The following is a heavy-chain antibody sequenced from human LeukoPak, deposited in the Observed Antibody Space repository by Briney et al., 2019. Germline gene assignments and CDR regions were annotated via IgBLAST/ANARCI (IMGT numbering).Heavy chain of an antibody. CDR3: ARGYSSSWHHYYYYMDV. Sequence: KPGGSLTLSCAASGFTFSSYSMNWIRQAPGKGLEWVSSISSSSSYIYYADSVKGRFTISRDNAKNSLYLQMNSLRAEDTAVYYCARGYSSSWHHYYYYMDVWGKGTTVTVSS. CDR1: GFTFSSYS. V-gene: IGHV3-21*01. D-gene: IGHD6-13*01. J-gene: IGHJ6*03. CDR2: ISSSSSYI.